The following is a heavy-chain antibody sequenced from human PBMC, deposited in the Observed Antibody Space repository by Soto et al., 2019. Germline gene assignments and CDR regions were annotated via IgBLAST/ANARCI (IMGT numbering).Heavy chain of an antibody. Sequence: EVQLLESGGGLVQPGGSLRLSCAASGFTFSSYAMSWVRQAPGKGLEWVSAISGSGGGTYYADSVKGRFTISRDNSKNTLDLQMNSLRAEDTAVYYCANSIAAAGIAMDYWGQGTLFTVS. J-gene: IGHJ4*02. V-gene: IGHV3-23*01. D-gene: IGHD6-13*01. CDR1: GFTFSSYA. CDR3: ANSIAAAGIAMDY. CDR2: ISGSGGGT.